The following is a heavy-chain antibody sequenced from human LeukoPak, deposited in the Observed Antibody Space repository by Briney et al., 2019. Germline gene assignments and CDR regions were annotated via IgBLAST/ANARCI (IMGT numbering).Heavy chain of an antibody. CDR1: GGTFSSYA. J-gene: IGHJ6*02. D-gene: IGHD2-2*01. Sequence: SVKVSCKASGGTFSSYAISWVRQAPGQGLEWMGGIIPIFGTANYAQKFQGRVTITADESTSTAYMELSSLRSEDTAVYYCARDQYQLLSSSYYYGMDVWGQGTTVTVSS. CDR3: ARDQYQLLSSSYYYGMDV. V-gene: IGHV1-69*13. CDR2: IIPIFGTA.